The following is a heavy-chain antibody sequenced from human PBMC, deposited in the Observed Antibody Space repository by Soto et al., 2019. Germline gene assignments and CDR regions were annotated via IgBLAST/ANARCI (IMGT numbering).Heavy chain of an antibody. J-gene: IGHJ6*02. Sequence: SETLSLTCAVYGGSFSGYYWSWIRQPPGKGLEWIGEINHSGSTNYNPSLKSRVTISVDTSKNQFSPKLSSVTAADTAVYYCARGRIAAAGRATWYYYYGMDVWGQGTTVTGSS. CDR1: GGSFSGYY. V-gene: IGHV4-34*01. CDR3: ARGRIAAAGRATWYYYYGMDV. D-gene: IGHD6-13*01. CDR2: INHSGST.